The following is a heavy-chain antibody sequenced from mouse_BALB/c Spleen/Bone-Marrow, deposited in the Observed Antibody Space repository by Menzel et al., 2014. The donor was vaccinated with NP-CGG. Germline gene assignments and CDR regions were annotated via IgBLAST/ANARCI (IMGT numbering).Heavy chain of an antibody. CDR3: ASDSSGYYYAMDY. V-gene: IGHV5-17*02. D-gene: IGHD3-2*01. CDR2: ISSGSSTI. J-gene: IGHJ4*01. Sequence: EVNLVESGGGLVQPGGSRKLSCAASGFTFSSFGMHWVRQAPEKGLEWVAYISSGSSTIYYADTVKGRFTISRDNPKNTLFLQMTSLRSEDTAMYYCASDSSGYYYAMDYWGQGTSVTVSS. CDR1: GFTFSSFG.